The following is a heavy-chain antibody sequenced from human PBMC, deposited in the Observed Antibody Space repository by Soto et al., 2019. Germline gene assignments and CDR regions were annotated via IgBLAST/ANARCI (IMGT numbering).Heavy chain of an antibody. CDR1: GFTVSSNY. J-gene: IGHJ4*02. V-gene: IGHV3-66*01. CDR2: IYSGGST. D-gene: IGHD6-13*01. Sequence: EVQLVESGGGLVQPGGSLRLSCAASGFTVSSNYMSWVRQAPGKGLEWVSVIYSGGSTYYADSVKGRFTISRDNSKNTRYLQMNSMGDEDTAVYYCARDPIAGQQNDYWGQGTLVTVSS. CDR3: ARDPIAGQQNDY.